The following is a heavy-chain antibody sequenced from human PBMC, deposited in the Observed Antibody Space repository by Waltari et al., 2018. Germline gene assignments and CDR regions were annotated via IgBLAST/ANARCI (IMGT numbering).Heavy chain of an antibody. Sequence: QVQLQQWGAGLLKPSETLSLTCAVYGGSFSGYYWSWIRQPPGKGLEWIGEINHSGSTNYNPSLKSRVTISVDTSKNQFSLKLSSVTAADTAVYYCARVMKAIFGVVTDYWGQGTLVTVSS. V-gene: IGHV4-34*01. CDR1: GGSFSGYY. D-gene: IGHD3-3*01. CDR3: ARVMKAIFGVVTDY. J-gene: IGHJ4*02. CDR2: INHSGST.